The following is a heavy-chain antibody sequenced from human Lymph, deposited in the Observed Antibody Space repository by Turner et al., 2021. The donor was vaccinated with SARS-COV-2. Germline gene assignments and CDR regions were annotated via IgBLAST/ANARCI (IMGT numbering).Heavy chain of an antibody. V-gene: IGHV1-2*02. CDR3: ARSRDLQSMVRGVDPFDY. CDR1: GYTFTGDY. CDR2: IHPNSGGT. J-gene: IGHJ4*02. Sequence: QVQLVQSGAEVKKPGASVKVSCKASGYTFTGDYMHWVRQAPGQGLEWMGWIHPNSGGTNYAKKFQGRVTMTRDTSISTAYMDLSRLRSDDTAMYYCARSRDLQSMVRGVDPFDYWGQGTLVTVSS. D-gene: IGHD3-10*01.